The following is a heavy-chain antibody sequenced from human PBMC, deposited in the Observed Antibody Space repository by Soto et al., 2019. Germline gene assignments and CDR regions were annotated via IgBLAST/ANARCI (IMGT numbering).Heavy chain of an antibody. J-gene: IGHJ4*02. CDR1: GFTFTSWS. CDR2: MKEDGNDEK. V-gene: IGHV3-7*01. CDR3: TRENWGRFDY. Sequence: GGSLRLSCAASGFTFTSWSMSWVRQAPGKGLEWVANMKEDGNDEKYYADSVMGRFTISRDNAHNSVFLEMYNLRAEDTAFYYCTRENWGRFDYWGQGTLVTVSS. D-gene: IGHD7-27*01.